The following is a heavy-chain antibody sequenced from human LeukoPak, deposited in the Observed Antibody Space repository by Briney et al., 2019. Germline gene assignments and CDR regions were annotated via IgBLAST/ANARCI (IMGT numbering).Heavy chain of an antibody. Sequence: PSETLSLTCTVSGGSISSYYWSWIRQPAGKGLEWIGRIYTSGSTNYNPSLKSRVAMSVDTSKNQFSLKLSSVTAADTAVYYCARVLRSTAAYPKGFDYWDQGTLVTVSS. CDR1: GGSISSYY. CDR3: ARVLRSTAAYPKGFDY. J-gene: IGHJ4*02. CDR2: IYTSGST. V-gene: IGHV4-4*07. D-gene: IGHD2-21*01.